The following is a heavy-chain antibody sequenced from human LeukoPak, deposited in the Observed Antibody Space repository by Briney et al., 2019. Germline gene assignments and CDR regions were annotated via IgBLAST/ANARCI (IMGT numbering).Heavy chain of an antibody. CDR1: GYTFISYG. CDR3: AREQWLVRGDY. Sequence: ASVKVSCKASGYTFISYGISWVRQAPGQGLEWMGWISAYNGNTNYAQKLQGRVTMTTDTSTSTAYTELRSLRSDDTAVYYCAREQWLVRGDYWGQGTLVTVSS. V-gene: IGHV1-18*04. J-gene: IGHJ4*02. D-gene: IGHD6-19*01. CDR2: ISAYNGNT.